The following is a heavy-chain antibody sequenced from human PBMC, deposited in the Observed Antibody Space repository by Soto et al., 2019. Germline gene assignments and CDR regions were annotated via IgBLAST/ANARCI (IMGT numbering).Heavy chain of an antibody. J-gene: IGHJ6*02. V-gene: IGHV4-30-2*01. CDR2: IHVSGYT. Sequence: QLQLQESGSGLVKPSQTLSLTCTVSGDSITTGSYSWSWIRQAPGKGLEWIGNIHVSGYTSFNTSLKSRVTMSVDTSKNQFSLQVTSVTAADTAVYYCARERWEVSTPATTFKYFGLDVWGRGTTVTVSS. CDR3: ARERWEVSTPATTFKYFGLDV. D-gene: IGHD1-26*01. CDR1: GDSITTGSYS.